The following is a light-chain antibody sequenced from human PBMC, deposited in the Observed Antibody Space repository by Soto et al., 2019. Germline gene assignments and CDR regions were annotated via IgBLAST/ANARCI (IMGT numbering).Light chain of an antibody. J-gene: IGLJ3*02. CDR1: SSNIGSNF. V-gene: IGLV1-47*01. CDR3: AAWDDSLSGWV. Sequence: QSVLTQPPSASGTPGQRVTISCSGSSSNIGSNFVYWYQQFPGTAPKLLIYRNNQRPSGVPDRFSGSKSGTSASLAISGLPSEDEAVYYCAAWDDSLSGWVFGGGTKVTVL. CDR2: RNN.